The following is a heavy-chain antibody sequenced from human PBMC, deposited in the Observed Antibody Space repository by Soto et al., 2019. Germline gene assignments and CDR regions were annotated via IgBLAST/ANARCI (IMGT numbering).Heavy chain of an antibody. Sequence: GGSLRLSCEASGFTSGSYWMAWVRQAPGKGLEWVANIQQDGRERHYGDSVKGRFTISRDNAKNSLYLEMNGLRAEDTAFYYCVREGRLLGAFDIWGQGTMVTVSS. D-gene: IGHD3-10*01. CDR3: VREGRLLGAFDI. CDR2: IQQDGRER. J-gene: IGHJ3*02. CDR1: GFTSGSYW. V-gene: IGHV3-7*03.